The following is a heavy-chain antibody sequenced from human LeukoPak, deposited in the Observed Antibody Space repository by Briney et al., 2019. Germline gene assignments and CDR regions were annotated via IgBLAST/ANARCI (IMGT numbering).Heavy chain of an antibody. Sequence: GGSLRLSYAASGFTFSSYALSWVRQAPEKGLEWVSGISGNGVTTYYADSVKGRFTISRDNSKNTLYLQMNSLRAEDTAVYFCAKDFNYYDGSGYYFRGPYFDYWGQGTLVTVSS. V-gene: IGHV3-23*01. CDR3: AKDFNYYDGSGYYFRGPYFDY. J-gene: IGHJ4*02. D-gene: IGHD3-22*01. CDR2: ISGNGVTT. CDR1: GFTFSSYA.